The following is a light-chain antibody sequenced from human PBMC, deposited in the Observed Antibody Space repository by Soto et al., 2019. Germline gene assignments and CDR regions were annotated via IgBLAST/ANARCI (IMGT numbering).Light chain of an antibody. V-gene: IGLV2-14*01. CDR2: DVS. J-gene: IGLJ1*01. Sequence: QSALTQPASVSGSPGQSIAISCTGTSSDVGAYNYVSWYQQPPGKAPKLMIYDVSNRPSGVFDRFSGSKSGNTASLTISGLQTEDEADYYCKSYTTTSTYGFGTGTKVTVL. CDR1: SSDVGAYNY. CDR3: KSYTTTSTYG.